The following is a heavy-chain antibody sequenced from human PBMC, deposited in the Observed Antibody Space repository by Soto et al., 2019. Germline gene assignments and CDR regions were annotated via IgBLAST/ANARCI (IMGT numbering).Heavy chain of an antibody. CDR1: GGSFSGYY. Sequence: QVQLQQWGAGLLKPSETLSLTCAVYGGSFSGYYWSWIRQPPGKGLEWIGEINHSGSTNYNPSLKGRVTISVGPCKYQFSLKLSSVTAADTAVYYWSSLPYDYVWGHWGQGTLVTVSS. J-gene: IGHJ4*02. CDR2: INHSGST. D-gene: IGHD3-16*01. CDR3: SSLPYDYVWGH. V-gene: IGHV4-34*01.